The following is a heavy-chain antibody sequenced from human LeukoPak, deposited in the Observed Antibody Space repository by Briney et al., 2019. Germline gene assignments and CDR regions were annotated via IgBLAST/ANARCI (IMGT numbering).Heavy chain of an antibody. D-gene: IGHD6-19*01. V-gene: IGHV3-11*03. Sequence: GGSLRLSCAASGFTFSDYYMSWIRQAPGRGLEWVSYISWDSSYTSYADSVKGRFTIPRDSSKNTLYLQMNSLRAEDTAVYYCAARPPRAVAGPFDYWGQGTLVTVSS. J-gene: IGHJ4*02. CDR2: ISWDSSYT. CDR3: AARPPRAVAGPFDY. CDR1: GFTFSDYY.